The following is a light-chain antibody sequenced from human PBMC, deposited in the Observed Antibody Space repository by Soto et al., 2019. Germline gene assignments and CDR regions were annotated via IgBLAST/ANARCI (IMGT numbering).Light chain of an antibody. J-gene: IGKJ1*01. CDR2: KAS. CDR1: QSISDW. CDR3: LQYETYWT. V-gene: IGKV1-5*03. Sequence: DIQMTQSPSTLSASIGDRVTITCRASQSISDWLAWHQQKPGKAPKLLIYKASSLESGVPSRFSGSGYGTEFTLTTSSLQPDDFATYYCLQYETYWTFGQGTKVDIK.